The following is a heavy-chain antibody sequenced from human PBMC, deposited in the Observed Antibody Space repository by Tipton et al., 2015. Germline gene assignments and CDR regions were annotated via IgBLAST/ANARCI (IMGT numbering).Heavy chain of an antibody. Sequence: RSLRLSCSAAGFIFSNYGMHWVRQVPGKGLEWVSFTWYDGKNKYYADSVKGRFTISRDNSKNTLFLQMNNLRAEDTAMYYCARGSYINYGFNFLDYWGQGALVTVSS. CDR1: GFIFSNYG. J-gene: IGHJ4*02. V-gene: IGHV3-33*08. CDR2: TWYDGKNK. CDR3: ARGSYINYGFNFLDY. D-gene: IGHD3-3*01.